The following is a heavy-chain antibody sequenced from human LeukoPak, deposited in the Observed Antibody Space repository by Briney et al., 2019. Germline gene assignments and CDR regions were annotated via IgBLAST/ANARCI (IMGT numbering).Heavy chain of an antibody. J-gene: IGHJ4*02. CDR2: ISGSGGST. Sequence: GGSLRLSCAASGFTFNNYNINWVRQAPGKGLEWVSAISGSGGSTYYADSVKGRFTISRDNSKNTLYLQMNSLRAEDTAVYYCARVVPPTDYGSGSYFWDPYYFDYWGQGTLVTVSS. V-gene: IGHV3-23*01. CDR1: GFTFNNYN. D-gene: IGHD3-10*01. CDR3: ARVVPPTDYGSGSYFWDPYYFDY.